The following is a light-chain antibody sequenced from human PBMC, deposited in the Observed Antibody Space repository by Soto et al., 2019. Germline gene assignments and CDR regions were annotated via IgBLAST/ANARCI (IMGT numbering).Light chain of an antibody. CDR1: QSVSSSY. Sequence: PGERVTLSCRASQSVSSSYLTWYQQKPGQAPRLLIYGASTGATSIPARFSGSGSGTDFTLTISSLQPEDFAVYYCQQDYNLPGTFGQGTKVEIK. CDR3: QQDYNLPGT. J-gene: IGKJ1*01. V-gene: IGKV3D-7*01. CDR2: GAS.